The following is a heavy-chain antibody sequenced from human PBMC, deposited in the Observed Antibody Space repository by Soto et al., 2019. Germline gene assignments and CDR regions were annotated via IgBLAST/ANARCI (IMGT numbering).Heavy chain of an antibody. V-gene: IGHV4-31*03. CDR1: GGSISSGGYY. CDR2: IYYSGST. CDR3: ARVYNWNYSL. Sequence: SETLSLTCTVSGGSISSGGYYWSWIRQHPGKGLEWIGDIYYSGSTYYNPSLKSRVTISVDTSKNQFSLKLSSVTAADTAVYYCARVYNWNYSLWGQGTLVTVSS. D-gene: IGHD1-1*01. J-gene: IGHJ4*02.